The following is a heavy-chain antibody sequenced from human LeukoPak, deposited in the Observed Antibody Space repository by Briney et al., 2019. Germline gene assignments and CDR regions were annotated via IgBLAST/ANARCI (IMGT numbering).Heavy chain of an antibody. V-gene: IGHV3-30*18. CDR3: AKAVGATQRGYFDF. CDR1: GFTFSSCG. J-gene: IGHJ4*02. CDR2: ISYDGSNK. D-gene: IGHD1-26*01. Sequence: GGSLRLSCAASGFTFSSCGMHWVRQAPGKGLEWVAVISYDGSNKYYADFVKGRFTISRDNSKNTQYLQMNSLRSEDTAVYYCAKAVGATQRGYFDFWGQGTLVTVSS.